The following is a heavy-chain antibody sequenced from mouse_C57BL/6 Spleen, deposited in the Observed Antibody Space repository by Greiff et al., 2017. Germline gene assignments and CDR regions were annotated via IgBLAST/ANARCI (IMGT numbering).Heavy chain of an antibody. CDR3: ASAHDPAWFAY. CDR2: IDPANGNT. J-gene: IGHJ2*01. D-gene: IGHD2-2*01. V-gene: IGHV14-3*01. CDR1: GFNFNNTY. Sequence: VQLQQSVAELVRPGASVKLSCTASGFNFNNTYMHWVKQRPEQGLEWIGRIDPANGNTKYAPKFQGKATITADTSSNTAYLQLSSLTSEDTAIYYCASAHDPAWFAYWGQGTTLTVSS.